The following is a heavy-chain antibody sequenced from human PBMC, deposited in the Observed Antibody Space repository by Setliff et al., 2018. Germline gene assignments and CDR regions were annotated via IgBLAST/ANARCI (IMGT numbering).Heavy chain of an antibody. Sequence: GASVKVSCKASGYTFTYRYLHWVRQAPGQALEWMGWITPFNGNTNYAQKFQDRVTITRDRSMSTAYMELSSLRSEDTAMYYCASEPTMVRGVIITSYGMDAWGQGTTVTVSS. CDR1: GYTFTYRY. V-gene: IGHV1-45*02. J-gene: IGHJ6*02. CDR2: ITPFNGNT. CDR3: ASEPTMVRGVIITSYGMDA. D-gene: IGHD3-10*01.